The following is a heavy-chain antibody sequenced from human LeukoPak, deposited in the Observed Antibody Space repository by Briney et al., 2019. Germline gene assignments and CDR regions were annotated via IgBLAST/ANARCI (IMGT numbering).Heavy chain of an antibody. V-gene: IGHV3-11*05. CDR1: GFTFSDYY. J-gene: IGHJ4*02. D-gene: IGHD6-19*01. CDR3: ARDKSPVAEFDY. CDR2: ISSSSTYT. Sequence: PGGSLRLSCAASGFTFSDYYMTWIRQAPGKGLEWVSYISSSSTYTNYADSVKGRFTISRDNAKNALSLQMNSLRAEDTAVYYCARDKSPVAEFDYWGQGTLVTVSS.